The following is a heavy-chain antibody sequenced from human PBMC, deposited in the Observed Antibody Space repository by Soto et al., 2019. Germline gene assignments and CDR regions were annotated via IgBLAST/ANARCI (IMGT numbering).Heavy chain of an antibody. Sequence: PVGSLRLSCVCSVFTFSTYSINCVRHSPGKGLEWVSSISSRSDIYYADSVKGRFTISRDNAKNSVSLQMNSLRAEDTAVYYCAREYTAWPIDYGLEVWGQGTTVSVSS. CDR3: AREYTAWPIDYGLEV. J-gene: IGHJ6*01. CDR2: ISSRSDI. D-gene: IGHD2-2*02. V-gene: IGHV3-21*01. CDR1: VFTFSTYS.